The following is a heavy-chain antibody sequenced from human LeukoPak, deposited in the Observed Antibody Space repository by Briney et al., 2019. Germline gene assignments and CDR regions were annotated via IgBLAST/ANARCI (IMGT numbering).Heavy chain of an antibody. J-gene: IGHJ6*03. CDR3: ARVAAAASGYYYYYYMDV. CDR1: GGSISSYY. D-gene: IGHD6-13*01. Sequence: KPSETLSLTCTVSGGSISSYYWSWIRQPAGKGLEWIGRIYTSGSTNYNPSLKSRVTMSVDTSKNQFSLKLSSVTAADTAVYYCARVAAAASGYYYYYYMDVWGKGTTVTVSS. V-gene: IGHV4-4*07. CDR2: IYTSGST.